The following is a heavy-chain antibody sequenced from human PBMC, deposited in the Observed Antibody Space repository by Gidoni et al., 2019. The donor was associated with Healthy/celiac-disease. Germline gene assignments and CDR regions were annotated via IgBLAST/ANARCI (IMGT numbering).Heavy chain of an antibody. CDR1: GGTFSSYA. V-gene: IGHV1-69*01. D-gene: IGHD1-26*01. Sequence: QVQLVQSGAEVKKPGSSVKVSCKASGGTFSSYAISWVRQAPGQGLVWMGGIIPIFGPATYAQKSQGRVTIPADESTSTAYMERSSLRSEDTPVYYCARGGGVGATGNNDAFDIWGQGTMVTVSS. CDR2: IIPIFGPA. J-gene: IGHJ3*02. CDR3: ARGGGVGATGNNDAFDI.